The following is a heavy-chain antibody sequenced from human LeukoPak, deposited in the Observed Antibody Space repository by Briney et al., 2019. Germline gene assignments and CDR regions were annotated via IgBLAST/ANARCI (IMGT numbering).Heavy chain of an antibody. Sequence: ASLKLSCKASGYTFSSYGISWVRQAPGQGLEWLGWISAYSSNTEYAHNLQGRVTMTTDTSTSTAYMELRSLRSADTAMYYCARAGYGGPLDYWGQGTLVTVSS. CDR1: GYTFSSYG. CDR3: ARAGYGGPLDY. CDR2: ISAYSSNT. V-gene: IGHV1-18*01. D-gene: IGHD4/OR15-4a*01. J-gene: IGHJ4*02.